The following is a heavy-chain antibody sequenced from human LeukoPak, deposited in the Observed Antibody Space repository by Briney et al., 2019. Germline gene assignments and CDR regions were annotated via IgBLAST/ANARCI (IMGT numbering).Heavy chain of an antibody. CDR3: ARHTAMVTHYYGMDV. CDR1: GYTFTSYD. CDR2: MNPNSGNT. V-gene: IGHV1-8*01. Sequence: GASAKVSCKASGYTFTSYDINWVRQATGQGLEWMGWMNPNSGNTGYAQKFQGRVTMTRNTSISTAYMELSSLRSEDTAVYYCARHTAMVTHYYGMDVWGQGTTVTVSS. J-gene: IGHJ6*02. D-gene: IGHD5-18*01.